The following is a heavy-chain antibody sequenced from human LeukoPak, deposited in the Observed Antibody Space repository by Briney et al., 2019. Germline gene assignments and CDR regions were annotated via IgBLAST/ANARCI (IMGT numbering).Heavy chain of an antibody. CDR1: GGTFSSYA. CDR3: ASLEPLDAFDI. Sequence: SVKVSCKASGGTFSSYAISWVRQAPGQGLEWMGGIIPIFGTANYAQKFQGRVTITADESTSTAYMELSSLRSGDTAVYYCASLEPLDAFDIWGQGTMVTVSS. V-gene: IGHV1-69*13. J-gene: IGHJ3*02. D-gene: IGHD3-3*01. CDR2: IIPIFGTA.